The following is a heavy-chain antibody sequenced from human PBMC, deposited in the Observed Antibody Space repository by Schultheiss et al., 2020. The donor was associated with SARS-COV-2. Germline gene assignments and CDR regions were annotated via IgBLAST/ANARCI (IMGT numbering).Heavy chain of an antibody. Sequence: GGSLRLSCAASGFTFSSYAMSWVRQAPGKGLEWVSVIYSGGSTYYADSVKGRFTISRHNSKNTLYLQMNSLRAEDTAVYYCARDRDCSSTSCSDAFDIWGQGTMVTVSS. D-gene: IGHD2-2*01. CDR1: GFTFSSYA. CDR2: IYSGGST. V-gene: IGHV3-53*04. CDR3: ARDRDCSSTSCSDAFDI. J-gene: IGHJ3*02.